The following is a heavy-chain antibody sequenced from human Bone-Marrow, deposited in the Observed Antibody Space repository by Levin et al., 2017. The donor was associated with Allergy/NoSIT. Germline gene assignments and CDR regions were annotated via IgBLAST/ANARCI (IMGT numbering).Heavy chain of an antibody. CDR1: GASISSGGYY. D-gene: IGHD5-18*01. V-gene: IGHV4-31*03. Sequence: SETLSLTCTVSGASISSGGYYWAWIRQLPGKGLEWIGYTYYTGSTYYNPSLKRRTHISVDPPKNQFALKMNLLTDADTAVYYCARSESNGYLSNYDYWGQGTLVTVSS. CDR2: TYYTGST. J-gene: IGHJ4*02. CDR3: ARSESNGYLSNYDY.